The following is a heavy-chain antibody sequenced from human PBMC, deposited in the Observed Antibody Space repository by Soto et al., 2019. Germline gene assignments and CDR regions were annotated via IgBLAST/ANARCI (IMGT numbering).Heavy chain of an antibody. V-gene: IGHV3-23*01. Sequence: GGSLRLSCAASGFTFSSYAMSWVRQAPGKGLEWVSAISGSGGSTYYADSVKGRFTISRDNSKNTLYLQMNSLRAEDTAVYYCAKDGIVVVLAATDYWGQGTLVTVSS. J-gene: IGHJ4*02. CDR1: GFTFSSYA. D-gene: IGHD2-15*01. CDR2: ISGSGGST. CDR3: AKDGIVVVLAATDY.